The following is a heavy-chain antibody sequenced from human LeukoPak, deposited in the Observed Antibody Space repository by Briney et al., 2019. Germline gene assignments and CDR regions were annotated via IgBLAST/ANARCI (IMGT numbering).Heavy chain of an antibody. J-gene: IGHJ2*01. CDR1: GFTFSSYA. V-gene: IGHV3-23*01. D-gene: IGHD3-3*01. Sequence: GGSLRLSCAASGFTFSSYAMNCARQPPGKGLEWVSSXSGXXRNILYAHSVKGRFTTSRDNSQNTLYLQMNRLRAEDTAVYYCAKDQGTAIFGVIIPDWYFDLWGRGTLVTVSS. CDR2: XSGXXRNI. CDR3: AKDQGTAIFGVIIPDWYFDL.